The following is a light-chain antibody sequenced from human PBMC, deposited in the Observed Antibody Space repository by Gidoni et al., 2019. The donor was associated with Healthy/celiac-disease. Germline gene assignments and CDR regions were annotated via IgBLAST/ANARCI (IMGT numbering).Light chain of an antibody. J-gene: IGKJ1*01. CDR3: QQYGSSPST. Sequence: IVWTQSAGTLSLSPGERATLSCRASQSVSSSYLSWYQQKPGQAPRLLIYGASSRATGIPDRFSGSGSGTDFTLTISRLEPEDFAVYYCQQYGSSPSTFGQGTKVEIK. V-gene: IGKV3-20*01. CDR2: GAS. CDR1: QSVSSSY.